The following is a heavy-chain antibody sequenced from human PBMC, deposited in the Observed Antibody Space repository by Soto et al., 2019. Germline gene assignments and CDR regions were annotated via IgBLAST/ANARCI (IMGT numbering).Heavy chain of an antibody. CDR1: GFTFSTYS. CDR2: ITSSSRTI. Sequence: EVQLVESGGGLVQPGGSLSLSCAASGFTFSTYSMNWVRQAPGKGLEWIAYITSSSRTIFYADSVKGRFTISRDNAKNSLYLQMNSLRDEDTSVYFCARDNGIEGSFDPWGQGTLVTVSS. V-gene: IGHV3-48*02. J-gene: IGHJ5*02. CDR3: ARDNGIEGSFDP.